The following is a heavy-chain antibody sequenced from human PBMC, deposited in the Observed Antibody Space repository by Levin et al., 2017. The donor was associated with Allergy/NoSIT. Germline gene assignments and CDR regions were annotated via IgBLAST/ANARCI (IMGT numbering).Heavy chain of an antibody. CDR1: VFTFTNYA. J-gene: IGHJ3*01. CDR3: TRFARPAGVYDSSDSFDF. Sequence: SLLLSFSSSVFTFTNYAMSWVRQAPGKGLEWVSGIRDGRYTMYADSVNGRFTVSRDNSKNMFYLQMNSLRGDDTAVYYCTRFARPAGVYDSSDSFDFWGQGTMVTVSS. CDR2: IRDGRYT. D-gene: IGHD3-22*01. V-gene: IGHV3-23*01.